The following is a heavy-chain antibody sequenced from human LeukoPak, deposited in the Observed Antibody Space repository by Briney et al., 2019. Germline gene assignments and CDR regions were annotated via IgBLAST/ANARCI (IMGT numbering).Heavy chain of an antibody. CDR1: GYTFTGYY. CDR3: ARGKTYTGYSIGWFAY. CDR2: INPHSGGT. J-gene: IGHJ5*01. D-gene: IGHD6-19*01. Sequence: ASVKVSCKASGYTFTGYYMHWVRQAPGQGLEWMGWINPHSGGTNYAQKFQGRVTMTRDTSISTAYMELSRLRSDDTAVYYCARGKTYTGYSIGWFAYWGQGTLVTVSS. V-gene: IGHV1-2*02.